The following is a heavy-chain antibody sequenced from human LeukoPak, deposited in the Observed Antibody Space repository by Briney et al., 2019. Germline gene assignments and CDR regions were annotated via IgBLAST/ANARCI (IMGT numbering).Heavy chain of an antibody. CDR1: GFTFSRCA. V-gene: IGHV3-23*01. J-gene: IGHJ4*02. CDR3: AKGSYSSGWYESDY. CDR2: ISGSGGST. D-gene: IGHD6-19*01. Sequence: GGSLRLSCAASGFTFSRCAMTWVREAPGKGLEWVSGISGSGGSTYNADSVKGRFTISRYNSKNTLYLQMNSLRVEDTAAYYCAKGSYSSGWYESDYWGQGTLVTVAS.